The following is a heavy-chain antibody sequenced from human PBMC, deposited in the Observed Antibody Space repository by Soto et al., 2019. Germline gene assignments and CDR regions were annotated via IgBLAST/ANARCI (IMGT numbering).Heavy chain of an antibody. J-gene: IGHJ3*02. V-gene: IGHV3-30*18. Sequence: PGGSLRLSCAASGFTFSSYGMHWVRQTPGRGLEWVAVISYDGSNTYYTDSVKGRFTISRDNSKNTLYLQMNSLRPEDTAIYYCAKLRSSSWTQYAFDIWGQGTMVTVSS. CDR2: ISYDGSNT. CDR1: GFTFSSYG. D-gene: IGHD6-13*01. CDR3: AKLRSSSWTQYAFDI.